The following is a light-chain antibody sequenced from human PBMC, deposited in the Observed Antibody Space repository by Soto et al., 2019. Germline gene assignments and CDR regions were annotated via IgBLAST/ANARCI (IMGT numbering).Light chain of an antibody. V-gene: IGKV1-8*01. J-gene: IGKJ1*01. CDR1: QGISSY. Sequence: AIRMTQSPSSLSASTGDRVTITCRASQGISSYLAWYQQKPGKAPKLLIYAASTLQSGVPSRFSGSGSGTDCTLTISCLQSEDFATYDCQQYYSYAWTFGQGTKVEIK. CDR2: AAS. CDR3: QQYYSYAWT.